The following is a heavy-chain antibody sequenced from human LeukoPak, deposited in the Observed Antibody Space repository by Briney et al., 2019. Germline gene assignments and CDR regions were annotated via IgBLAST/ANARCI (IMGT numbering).Heavy chain of an antibody. Sequence: GASVKVSCKVSGYMFNELSINWVRQAPGKGLEWMGGFDPEHGGTVYAENFQGRVTLTEDTSTETAYMDLSSLRSEDTAVYYCATDTADKNDGFDIWGQGTMVTISS. J-gene: IGHJ3*02. D-gene: IGHD3-9*01. V-gene: IGHV1-24*01. CDR1: GYMFNELS. CDR2: FDPEHGGT. CDR3: ATDTADKNDGFDI.